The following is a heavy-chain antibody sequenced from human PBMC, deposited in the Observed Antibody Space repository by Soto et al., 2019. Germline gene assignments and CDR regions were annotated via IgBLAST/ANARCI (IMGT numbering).Heavy chain of an antibody. CDR3: AKDLERNYDFWSGYYLRRSIYYGMDV. CDR2: ISGSGGST. J-gene: IGHJ6*02. D-gene: IGHD3-3*01. Sequence: PGGSLRLSCAASGFTFSSYAMSWVRQAPGKGLEWVSAISGSGGSTYYADSVKGRFTISRDNSKNTLYLQMNSLRAEDTAVYYCAKDLERNYDFWSGYYLRRSIYYGMDVWGQGTTVTVSS. V-gene: IGHV3-23*01. CDR1: GFTFSSYA.